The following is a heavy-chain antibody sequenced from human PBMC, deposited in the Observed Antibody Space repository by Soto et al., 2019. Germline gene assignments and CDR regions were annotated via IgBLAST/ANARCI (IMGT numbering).Heavy chain of an antibody. D-gene: IGHD3-10*01. CDR3: ANSHIWFGELSGMDV. V-gene: IGHV3-53*01. J-gene: IGHJ6*02. CDR2: IYSDGTT. CDR1: GFTVSSNY. Sequence: PGGSLRLSCAASGFTVSSNYMNWVRQAPGKGLEWLSIIYSDGTTSYADSVKGRFTISRDNSKNTLYLQMNSLRAEDTAVYYCANSHIWFGELSGMDVWGQGTTVTVLL.